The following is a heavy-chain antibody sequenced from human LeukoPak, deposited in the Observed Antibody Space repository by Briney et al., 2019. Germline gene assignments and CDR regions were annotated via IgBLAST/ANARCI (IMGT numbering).Heavy chain of an antibody. V-gene: IGHV3-48*03. J-gene: IGHJ4*02. Sequence: GGSLRLSCAASGFTFSSYEMNWVRQAPGKGLEWLSYISSSGTTIKYADSVKGRFTISRDNAKNSLYLQVNSLRAEDMAVYYCARIMITVTTSDYWGQGTLVTVSS. CDR3: ARIMITVTTSDY. CDR1: GFTFSSYE. D-gene: IGHD4-17*01. CDR2: ISSSGTTI.